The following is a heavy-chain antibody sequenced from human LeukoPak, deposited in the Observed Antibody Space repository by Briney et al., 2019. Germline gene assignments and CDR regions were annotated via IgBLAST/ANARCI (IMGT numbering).Heavy chain of an antibody. Sequence: GGSLGLSCAASGFTFNSYGMHWVRQAPGKGLEWVAVIRYDGSNKYYADSVKGRFTISRDNSENTLYLQMDSLRAEDTAVYYCARDPGVRWLVGFDYWGQGTLVTVSS. J-gene: IGHJ4*02. CDR1: GFTFNSYG. V-gene: IGHV3-33*01. D-gene: IGHD6-19*01. CDR2: IRYDGSNK. CDR3: ARDPGVRWLVGFDY.